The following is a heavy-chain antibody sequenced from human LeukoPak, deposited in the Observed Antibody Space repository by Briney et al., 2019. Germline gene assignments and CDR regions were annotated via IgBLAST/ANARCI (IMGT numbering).Heavy chain of an antibody. V-gene: IGHV3-21*01. CDR3: ANHLACGSTSCPPFDD. Sequence: NTGGSLRLSCAASGFAFNTCSLNWVRQAPGRGLEWVSSLSSRNTYVSYADSVKGRFTISRDNAKSSLYLQMNSLRAEDTAVYYCANHLACGSTSCPPFDDWGQGTLVTVSS. CDR1: GFAFNTCS. CDR2: LSSRNTYV. J-gene: IGHJ4*02. D-gene: IGHD2-2*01.